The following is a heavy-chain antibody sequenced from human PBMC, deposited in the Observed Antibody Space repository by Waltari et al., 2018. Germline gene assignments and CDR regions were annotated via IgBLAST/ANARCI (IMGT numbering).Heavy chain of an antibody. J-gene: IGHJ2*01. Sequence: QVQLQESGPGLVKPSETLSLTCAVFGHSIRSEYFWGWIRQPPGKGLEWIGTTHHDGTTFYSPSLQNRITISLDTSNNQFSLRLRSMTAADTAVYYCAAVAWHYSVRIDYWGRGTLVTVSS. V-gene: IGHV4-38-2*01. CDR2: THHDGTT. D-gene: IGHD6-19*01. CDR1: GHSIRSEYF. CDR3: AAVAWHYSVRIDY.